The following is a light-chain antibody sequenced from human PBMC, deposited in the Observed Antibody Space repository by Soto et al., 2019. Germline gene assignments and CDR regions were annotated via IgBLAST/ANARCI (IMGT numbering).Light chain of an antibody. CDR2: GAS. J-gene: IGKJ1*01. CDR1: QSVSSSY. Sequence: ETVITHSPATLSVSPGERATLSCRASQSVSSSYLAWYQQKPGQAPRLLIYGASSRATGIPDRFSGSGSGTDFTLTISRLEPEDFAVYYCQQYGSSPTFGQRTKVDIK. V-gene: IGKV3-20*01. CDR3: QQYGSSPT.